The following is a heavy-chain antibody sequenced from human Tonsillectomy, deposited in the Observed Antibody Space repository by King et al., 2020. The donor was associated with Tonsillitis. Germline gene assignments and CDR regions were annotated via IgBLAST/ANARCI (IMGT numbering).Heavy chain of an antibody. Sequence: VQLQQWGAGLLKPSETLSLTCAVYGGSFSGYYWTWIRQPPGKGLEWIGEINHSGSTNYNPSLKSRVTISVDTSKNQFSLKLSSVTAADTAVYYCARGRGIAVAGTYYYYGMDVWGQGTTVTVSS. J-gene: IGHJ6*02. CDR2: INHSGST. V-gene: IGHV4-34*01. CDR3: ARGRGIAVAGTYYYYGMDV. CDR1: GGSFSGYY. D-gene: IGHD6-19*01.